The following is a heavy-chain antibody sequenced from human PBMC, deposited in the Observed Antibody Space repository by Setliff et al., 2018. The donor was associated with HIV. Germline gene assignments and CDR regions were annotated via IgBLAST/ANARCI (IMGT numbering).Heavy chain of an antibody. CDR3: AKDRQQLDPREFDY. V-gene: IGHV3-23*01. Sequence: GGSLRLSCAASGITLSNYAMSWVRQAPGKGLEWVSGISLSGGSTYYADSVKGRFTIFRDNSKKTLYLQMSSLRVEDTAVYYCAKDRQQLDPREFDYWGQGTLVTVSS. J-gene: IGHJ4*02. CDR1: GITLSNYA. CDR2: ISLSGGST. D-gene: IGHD6-13*01.